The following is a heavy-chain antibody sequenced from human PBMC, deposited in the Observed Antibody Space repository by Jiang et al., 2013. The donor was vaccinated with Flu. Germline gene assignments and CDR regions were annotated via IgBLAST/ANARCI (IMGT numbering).Heavy chain of an antibody. CDR1: GFTFSDFN. Sequence: VQLLESGGGVVQPGGSLRLSCAASGFTFSDFNMHWVRHTPGKGLEWLTIISYDGITEYYADSVKGRISISRDNSKSTLFLQMSSVRLEDTAVYYCARDQQWGFDFWGQGALVTVTS. V-gene: IGHV3-30*19. D-gene: IGHD6-19*01. CDR2: ISYDGITE. J-gene: IGHJ4*02. CDR3: ARDQQWGFDF.